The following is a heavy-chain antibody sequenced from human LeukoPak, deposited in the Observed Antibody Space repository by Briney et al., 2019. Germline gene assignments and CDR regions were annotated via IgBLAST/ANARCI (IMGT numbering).Heavy chain of an antibody. Sequence: GGSLRLSCAASEVTFRTYWMHWVRQETGRGLVWLSRISSDGGSTTYTDSVKGRFTISRDNAKNTPYLQMNSLRDEDTAVYYCTCSTDWARGTFDLWGQGTVVTVSS. CDR1: EVTFRTYW. CDR2: ISSDGGST. D-gene: IGHD6-13*01. J-gene: IGHJ3*01. CDR3: TCSTDWARGTFDL. V-gene: IGHV3-74*03.